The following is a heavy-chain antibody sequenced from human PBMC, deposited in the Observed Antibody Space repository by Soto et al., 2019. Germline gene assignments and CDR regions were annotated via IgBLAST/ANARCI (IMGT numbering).Heavy chain of an antibody. D-gene: IGHD1-7*01. CDR2: MSSSGATI. V-gene: IGHV3-11*01. CDR3: AGWNYDY. Sequence: GGSLRLSCAGSGFTFRDHYMSWVRQAPGQGLEWVSYMSSSGATIYYADSVKGRFTISRDDSKNTLYLQMDSLRPEDTAQYYCAGWNYDYWGQGTQVTVSS. CDR1: GFTFRDHY. J-gene: IGHJ4*02.